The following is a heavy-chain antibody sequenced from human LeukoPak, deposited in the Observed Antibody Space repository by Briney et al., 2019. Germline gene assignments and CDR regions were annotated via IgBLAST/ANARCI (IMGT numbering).Heavy chain of an antibody. D-gene: IGHD3-22*01. Sequence: PGVSLRLSCAASGFTFSDYYMRWIRQAPGKGLEWVRAISGSGDSTYYADSVKGRFTISRDNSKNTLYLQMNSLRAEDTAVYYCAKQDQIVVVGGLFDYWGQGTLVTVSS. J-gene: IGHJ4*02. CDR3: AKQDQIVVVGGLFDY. CDR1: GFTFSDYY. V-gene: IGHV3-23*01. CDR2: ISGSGDST.